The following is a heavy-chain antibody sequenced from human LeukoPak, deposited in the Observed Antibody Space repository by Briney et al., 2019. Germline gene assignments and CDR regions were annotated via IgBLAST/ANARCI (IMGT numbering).Heavy chain of an antibody. CDR2: ISGSGGST. Sequence: GGSLRLSCAASGFTFSSYAMSWVRQAPGKGLEWVSAISGSGGSTYYADSVKGRFTISRDNSKNTLYLQMNSLRAEDTAVYYCAKVLSTTVTTGYGMDVWGQGTRVTVSS. CDR1: GFTFSSYA. CDR3: AKVLSTTVTTGYGMDV. V-gene: IGHV3-23*01. D-gene: IGHD4-17*01. J-gene: IGHJ6*02.